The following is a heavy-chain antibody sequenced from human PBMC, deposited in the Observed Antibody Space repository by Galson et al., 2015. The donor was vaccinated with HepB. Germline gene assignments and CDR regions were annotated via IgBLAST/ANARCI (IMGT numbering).Heavy chain of an antibody. CDR3: ARIKGYCSGGSCYSAPYYYYMDV. CDR1: GFSLSTSGMC. CDR2: IDWDDDK. V-gene: IGHV2-70*01. D-gene: IGHD2-15*01. J-gene: IGHJ6*03. Sequence: PALVKPTQTLTLTCTFSGFSLSTSGMCVSWIRQPPGKALEWLALIDWDDDKYYSTSLKTRLTISKDTSKNQVVLTMTNMDPVDTATYYCARIKGYCSGGSCYSAPYYYYMDVWGKGTTVTVSS.